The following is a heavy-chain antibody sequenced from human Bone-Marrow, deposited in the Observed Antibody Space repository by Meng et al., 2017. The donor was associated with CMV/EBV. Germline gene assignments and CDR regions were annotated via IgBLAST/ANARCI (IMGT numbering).Heavy chain of an antibody. CDR3: AKDMGPTTVVASHYYYYGMDV. J-gene: IGHJ6*02. V-gene: IGHV3-9*01. CDR2: ISWNSGSI. D-gene: IGHD4-11*01. Sequence: SLKISCAASGFTFDDYAMHWVRQAPGKGLEWVSGISWNSGSIGYADSVKGRFTISRDNAKNSLYLQMNSLRAEDTALYYCAKDMGPTTVVASHYYYYGMDVWGQGTTVTVSS. CDR1: GFTFDDYA.